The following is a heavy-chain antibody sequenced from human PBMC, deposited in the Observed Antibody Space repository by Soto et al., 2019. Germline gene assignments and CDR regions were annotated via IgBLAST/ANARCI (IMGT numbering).Heavy chain of an antibody. CDR3: ARDNYDFWSGYRQNYGMDV. CDR2: VNPNSGGT. CDR1: GYTFTGYY. D-gene: IGHD3-3*01. Sequence: ASVKVSCKASGYTFTGYYMHWVRQAPGQGLEWMGWVNPNSGGTNYAQKFQGRVTMTRDTSISTAYMELSRLRSDDTAVYYCARDNYDFWSGYRQNYGMDVWGQGTTVTVSS. V-gene: IGHV1-2*02. J-gene: IGHJ6*02.